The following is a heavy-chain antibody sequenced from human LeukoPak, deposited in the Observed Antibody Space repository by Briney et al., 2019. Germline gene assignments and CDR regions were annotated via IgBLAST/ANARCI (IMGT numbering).Heavy chain of an antibody. CDR2: IYTTGST. CDR1: GGSISTYY. D-gene: IGHD3-22*01. CDR3: ASERSYYYDSGC. Sequence: SETLSLTCTVSGGSISTYYWSWIRQPAGKGLEWIGRIYTTGSTNYNPSLKSRVTMSVDTSKNQFSLKLSSVTAADTAVYYCASERSYYYDSGCWGQGILVTVSS. V-gene: IGHV4-4*07. J-gene: IGHJ4*02.